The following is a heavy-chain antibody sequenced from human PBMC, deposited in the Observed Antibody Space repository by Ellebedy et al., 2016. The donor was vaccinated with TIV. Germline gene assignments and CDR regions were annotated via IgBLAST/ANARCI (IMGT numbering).Heavy chain of an antibody. CDR2: TNPNSGAS. Sequence: GGSLRLSCKASGYTFSGYYIHWVRQAPGQGLEWMGWTNPNSGASKYAQKFEGRVTMTRDTAFSTAYMEVSSLASDDTAVYYCATSYCSDAVCPVNHWGQGTLVTVSS. V-gene: IGHV1-2*02. CDR3: ATSYCSDAVCPVNH. J-gene: IGHJ5*02. D-gene: IGHD2-8*01. CDR1: GYTFSGYY.